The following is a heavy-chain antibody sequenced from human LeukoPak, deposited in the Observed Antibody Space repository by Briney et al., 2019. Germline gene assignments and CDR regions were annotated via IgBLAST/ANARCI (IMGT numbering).Heavy chain of an antibody. CDR1: GDSISSASYS. D-gene: IGHD1-26*01. CDR2: IYYSGNA. V-gene: IGHV4-30-4*07. CDR3: AKSGGYGLIDY. Sequence: SETLSLTCAVSGDSISSASYSWTWIRQPPGTGLEWIGYIYYSGNAYYNPSLKSRVTISVDTSKNQISLRLNSVTAADTAMYYCAKSGGYGLIDYWGQGTLVTASS. J-gene: IGHJ4*02.